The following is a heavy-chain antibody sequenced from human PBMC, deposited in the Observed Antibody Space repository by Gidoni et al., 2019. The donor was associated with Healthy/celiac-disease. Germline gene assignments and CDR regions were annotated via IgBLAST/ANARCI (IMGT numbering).Heavy chain of an antibody. CDR2: TKHSGST. J-gene: IGHJ2*01. D-gene: IGHD2-15*01. V-gene: IGHV4-34*01. Sequence: QVQLQQWGAGLLKLSETLSLTCAAYGGSFSGYYWNWIRQHPGKGLEWIGETKHSGSTKYNPCLKSRVNISVDTSKSQFPLKLSSVTAADTAVYYCARWCRPRSYWYFDLWGRGTLVTVSS. CDR1: GGSFSGYY. CDR3: ARWCRPRSYWYFDL.